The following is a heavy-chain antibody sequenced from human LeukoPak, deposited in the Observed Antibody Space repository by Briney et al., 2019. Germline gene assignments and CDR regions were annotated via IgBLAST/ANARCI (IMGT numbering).Heavy chain of an antibody. CDR3: ARLRTCSGGSCYGHYYFDY. D-gene: IGHD2-15*01. V-gene: IGHV3-7*01. CDR2: IKQDGSEK. Sequence: GGSLRLSCAASGFTFGSYAMSWVRQAPGKGPEWVANIKQDGSEKYYVDSVKGRFTISRDNAKNSLYLQMNSLRAEDTAVYYCARLRTCSGGSCYGHYYFDYWGQGTLVTVSS. CDR1: GFTFGSYA. J-gene: IGHJ4*02.